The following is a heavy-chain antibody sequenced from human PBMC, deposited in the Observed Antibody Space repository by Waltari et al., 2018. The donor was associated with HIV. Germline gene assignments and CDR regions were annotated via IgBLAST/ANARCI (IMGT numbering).Heavy chain of an antibody. D-gene: IGHD3-10*01. CDR1: GFTFSYYG. CDR2: RWHDGSNE. Sequence: QVQLVESGGGVAQSGRSLRLSCVASGFTFSYYGMHWVRQAPGKGLEWVAVRWHDGSNEYYADSVKGRFTISRDNSRNILYLQMRNLRVEDTAVYYCARVMRFGEIFSSYGYYGMDVWGQGTTVSVPS. J-gene: IGHJ6*02. V-gene: IGHV3-33*01. CDR3: ARVMRFGEIFSSYGYYGMDV.